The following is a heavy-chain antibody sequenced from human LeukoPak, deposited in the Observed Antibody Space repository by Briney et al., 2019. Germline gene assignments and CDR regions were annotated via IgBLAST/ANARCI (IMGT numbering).Heavy chain of an antibody. CDR1: AFTLSNYA. Sequence: GGSLRLSRAASAFTLSNYAMHWVRQAPGKGLVWVSRVNSDGSSTIYADSVRGRFTVSRDNAKNAVYLQMNSLRAEDTAVYFCTSLVHYYDGGGMAFDIWGQGTMVTVSS. V-gene: IGHV3-74*01. J-gene: IGHJ3*02. CDR2: VNSDGSST. CDR3: TSLVHYYDGGGMAFDI. D-gene: IGHD3-22*01.